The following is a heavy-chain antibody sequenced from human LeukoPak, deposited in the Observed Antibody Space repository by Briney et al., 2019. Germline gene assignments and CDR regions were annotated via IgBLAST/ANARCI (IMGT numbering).Heavy chain of an antibody. CDR3: ARDDGDL. CDR1: GFTFRGYW. CDR2: IKEGGREK. J-gene: IGHJ4*02. V-gene: IGHV3-7*01. Sequence: GGSLRLSCADSGFTFRGYWRKWVRQAPGQGLEWVASIKEGGREKFYVDSVRGRLTPSRDEANHSLYLQLGSLRVGDTAVYYCARDDGDLGGQGTLDPVSS.